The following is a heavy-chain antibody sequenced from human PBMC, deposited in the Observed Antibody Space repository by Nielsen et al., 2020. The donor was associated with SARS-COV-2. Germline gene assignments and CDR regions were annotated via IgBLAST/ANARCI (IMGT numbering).Heavy chain of an antibody. Sequence: WVRQAPGQRLEWMGWINAGNGNTKYSQKFQGRVTMTRDTSTSTVYMELSSLRSEDTAVYYCARTPYYYDSSGYDYWGQGTLVTVSS. V-gene: IGHV1-3*01. D-gene: IGHD3-22*01. CDR2: INAGNGNT. CDR3: ARTPYYYDSSGYDY. J-gene: IGHJ4*02.